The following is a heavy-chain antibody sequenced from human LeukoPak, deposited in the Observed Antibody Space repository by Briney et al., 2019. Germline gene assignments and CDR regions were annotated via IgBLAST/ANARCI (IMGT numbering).Heavy chain of an antibody. J-gene: IGHJ5*02. Sequence: GGSLRLSCAASEFTFSNYAMSWVRQAPGKGLEWVSAIYSGGSTYYADSVKGRFTISRDNSKNTLYLQMNSLRAEDTAVYYCARDRQYQLRPGWFDPWGQGTLVTVSS. CDR3: ARDRQYQLRPGWFDP. V-gene: IGHV3-53*01. CDR2: IYSGGST. CDR1: EFTFSNYA. D-gene: IGHD2-2*01.